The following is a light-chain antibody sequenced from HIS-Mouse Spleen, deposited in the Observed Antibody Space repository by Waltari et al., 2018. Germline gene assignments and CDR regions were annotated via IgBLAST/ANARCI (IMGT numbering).Light chain of an antibody. V-gene: IGLV1-47*01. CDR1: SSNLGSNY. CDR2: RNN. J-gene: IGLJ3*02. Sequence: QSVLTQPPSASGTPGPRVTISCSGSSSNLGSNYVYWYQQLPGTAPKLLIYRNNPRPSGVPDRFSGSKSGTSASLAISGLRSEDEADYYCAAWDDSLSGWVFGGGTKLTVL. CDR3: AAWDDSLSGWV.